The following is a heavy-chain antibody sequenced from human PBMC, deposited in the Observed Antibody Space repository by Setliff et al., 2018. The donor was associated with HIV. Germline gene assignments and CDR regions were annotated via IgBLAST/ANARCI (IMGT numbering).Heavy chain of an antibody. J-gene: IGHJ5*02. CDR2: IRTKAYGGTT. V-gene: IGHV3-49*03. CDR3: TRGGRPTDEYVWFDP. CDR1: GFTFGDYP. Sequence: GGSLRLSCTTSGFTFGDYPMGWFRQAPGKGLEWVSFIRTKAYGGTTEYAASVEGRFTISRDDSKSIAYLQMNSLRTEDTAVYYCTRGGRPTDEYVWFDPWGQGTLVTVSS. D-gene: IGHD2-15*01.